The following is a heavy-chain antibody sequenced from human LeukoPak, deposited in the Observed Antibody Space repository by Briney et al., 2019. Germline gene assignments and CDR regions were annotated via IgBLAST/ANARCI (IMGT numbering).Heavy chain of an antibody. CDR2: IHPRSGET. V-gene: IGHV1-2*02. D-gene: IGHD1-26*01. CDR1: GYSFTAFY. CDR3: ARVGFGDSWELLGY. Sequence: ASVNVSCKASGYSFTAFYIHWVRQAPGQGLEWMGWIHPRSGETNYAYKFRGRVTMTRDTSISTTYMDLGSLGSDDTAVYYCARVGFGDSWELLGYWGQGTLVTVSS. J-gene: IGHJ4*02.